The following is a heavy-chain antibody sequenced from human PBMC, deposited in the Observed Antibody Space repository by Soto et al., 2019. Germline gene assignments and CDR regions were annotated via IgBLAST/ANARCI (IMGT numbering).Heavy chain of an antibody. CDR2: IYYSGST. D-gene: IGHD6-13*01. V-gene: IGHV4-59*01. Sequence: TSETLSLTCTVSGGSISSYYWSWIRQPPGKGLEWIGYIYYSGSTNYNPSLKSRVTISVDTSKNQFSLKLSSVTAADTAVYYCAREVAAAGSGAFYIWGQGTMVTVSS. J-gene: IGHJ3*02. CDR3: AREVAAAGSGAFYI. CDR1: GGSISSYY.